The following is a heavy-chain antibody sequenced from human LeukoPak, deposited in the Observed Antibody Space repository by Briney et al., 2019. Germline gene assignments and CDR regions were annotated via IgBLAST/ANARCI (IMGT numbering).Heavy chain of an antibody. Sequence: ASVKVSCKASGYTFTDYFLHWVRQAPGQGLEWMGWINPSGGSTSYAQKFQGRVTMTRDMSTSTVYMELSSLRSEDTAVYYCAREGHCSSTSCTRNSNWFDPWGQGTLVTVSS. CDR3: AREGHCSSTSCTRNSNWFDP. V-gene: IGHV1-46*01. CDR2: INPSGGST. J-gene: IGHJ5*02. D-gene: IGHD2-2*01. CDR1: GYTFTDYF.